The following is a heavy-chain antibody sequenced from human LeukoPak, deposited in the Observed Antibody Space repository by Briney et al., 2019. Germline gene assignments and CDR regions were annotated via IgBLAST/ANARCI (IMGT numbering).Heavy chain of an antibody. CDR1: GYSISSGYY. Sequence: SETLSLTCTVSGYSISSGYYWGWIRQPPGKGLEWIGYIYYSGSTYYNPSLKSRVTISVDTSKNQFSLKLSSVTAADTAVYYCARVRDGEYDILTEVDYWGQGTLVTVSS. D-gene: IGHD3-9*01. CDR2: IYYSGST. J-gene: IGHJ4*02. V-gene: IGHV4-38-2*02. CDR3: ARVRDGEYDILTEVDY.